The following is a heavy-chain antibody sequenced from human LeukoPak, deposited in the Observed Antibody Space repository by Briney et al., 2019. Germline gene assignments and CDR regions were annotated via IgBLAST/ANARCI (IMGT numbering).Heavy chain of an antibody. CDR2: IYPGDSET. CDR1: GHNFTNYW. Sequence: GESLKISCKDSGHNFTNYWVGWVRQMPGKGLEWMGIIYPGDSETRYSPSFQGQDTLSADKSISTAYLQWSSLKASDTAIYYCAVLPSGGFDWYFDYWGQGTLVTVSS. D-gene: IGHD1-26*01. V-gene: IGHV5-51*01. J-gene: IGHJ4*02. CDR3: AVLPSGGFDWYFDY.